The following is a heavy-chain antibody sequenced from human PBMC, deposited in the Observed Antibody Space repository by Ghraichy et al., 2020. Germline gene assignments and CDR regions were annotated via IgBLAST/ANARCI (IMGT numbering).Heavy chain of an antibody. Sequence: SETLSLTCAVYGGSFSGYYWSWIRQPPGKGLEWIGEINHSGSTNYNPSLKSRVTISVDTSKNQFSLKLSSVTAADTAVYYCASRGLAAAGYTTGAYWGQGTLVTVSS. D-gene: IGHD6-13*01. CDR1: GGSFSGYY. CDR2: INHSGST. J-gene: IGHJ4*02. V-gene: IGHV4-34*01. CDR3: ASRGLAAAGYTTGAY.